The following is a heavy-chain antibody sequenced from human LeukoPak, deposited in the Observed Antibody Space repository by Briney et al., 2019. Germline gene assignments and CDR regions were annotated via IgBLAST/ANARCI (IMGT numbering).Heavy chain of an antibody. CDR1: GFTFSGSA. D-gene: IGHD3-10*01. Sequence: GGSLRLSCAASGFTFSGSAMHWVRQASGKGLEWVGRIRSKANSYATAYAASVKGRFTISRDDSKNTAYLQMNSLKTEDTAVYYCTRQRWRYYNIYYYGMDVWGQGTTVTVSS. V-gene: IGHV3-73*01. CDR3: TRQRWRYYNIYYYGMDV. J-gene: IGHJ6*02. CDR2: IRSKANSYAT.